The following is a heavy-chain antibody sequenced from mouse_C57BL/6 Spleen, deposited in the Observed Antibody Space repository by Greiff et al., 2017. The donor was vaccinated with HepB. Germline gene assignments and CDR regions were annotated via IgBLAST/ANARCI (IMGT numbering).Heavy chain of an antibody. CDR2: ISDGGSYT. D-gene: IGHD1-1*01. Sequence: EVHLVESGGGLVKPGGSLKLSCAASGFTFSSYAMSWVRQTPEKRLEWVATISDGGSYTYYPDNVKGRFTISRYNAKNNLYLQMSHLKSEDTAMYYCARGGDGSSYGYFDVWGTGTTVTVSS. CDR3: ARGGDGSSYGYFDV. V-gene: IGHV5-4*01. CDR1: GFTFSSYA. J-gene: IGHJ1*03.